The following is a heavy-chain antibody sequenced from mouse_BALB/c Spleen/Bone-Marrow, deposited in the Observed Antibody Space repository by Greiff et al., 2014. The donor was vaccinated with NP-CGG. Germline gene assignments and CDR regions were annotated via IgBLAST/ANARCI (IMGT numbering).Heavy chain of an antibody. CDR2: IYPYNGGT. CDR3: ARSEGYDYDWFAY. D-gene: IGHD2-4*01. Sequence: EVQVVESGPELVKPGASVKISCKASGYTFTDYNMHWVKQSHGKSLEWIGYIYPYNGGTGYNQKFKSKATLTVDNSSSTAYMEPRSLTSEDSAVYYCARSEGYDYDWFAYWGQGTLVAVSA. V-gene: IGHV1S29*02. J-gene: IGHJ3*01. CDR1: GYTFTDYN.